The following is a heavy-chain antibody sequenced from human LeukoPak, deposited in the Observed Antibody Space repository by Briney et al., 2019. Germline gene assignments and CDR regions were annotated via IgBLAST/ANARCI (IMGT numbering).Heavy chain of an antibody. CDR3: AGPSGRYYYYYMDV. CDR2: IYYSGST. Sequence: SETLSLTCTVSGASISGYYWSWIRQPPGKGLEWIGYIYYSGSTNYNPSLKSRVTISVDTSKNQFSLKLSSVTAADTAVYYCAGPSGRYYYYYMDVWGKGTTVTVSS. J-gene: IGHJ6*03. V-gene: IGHV4-59*01. CDR1: GASISGYY.